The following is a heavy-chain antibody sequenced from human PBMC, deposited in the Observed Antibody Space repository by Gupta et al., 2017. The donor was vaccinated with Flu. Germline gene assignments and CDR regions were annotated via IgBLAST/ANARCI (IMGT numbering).Heavy chain of an antibody. CDR2: MNPNSGKP. J-gene: IGHJ5*02. CDR3: ARGLEGELLEVVWFDP. Sequence: QVQLVQSGAEVKKHGASVKVSCKASGYTFTSYDINWVPQATGQGLEWMGGMNPNSGKPGFAQKFQGRVTMTRNTSISTAYMERSSLGSEDTAVYYCARGLEGELLEVVWFDPWGQVTLVTVSS. V-gene: IGHV1-8*01. D-gene: IGHD1-26*01. CDR1: GYTFTSYD.